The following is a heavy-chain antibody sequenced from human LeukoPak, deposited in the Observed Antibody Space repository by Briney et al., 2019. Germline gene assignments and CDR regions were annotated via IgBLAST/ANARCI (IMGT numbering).Heavy chain of an antibody. D-gene: IGHD4-17*01. CDR1: GFTLINYA. Sequence: GGSLRVSCAAPGFTLINYAVIWVRQALGRGLGWVSAIRSGGGGTLYADSVKGRFTISRDSSKNTLFLQMNNMRAEDTAVYYCARDPNGDYVGAFEMWGPGTKVTVS. CDR2: IRSGGGGT. V-gene: IGHV3-23*01. J-gene: IGHJ3*02. CDR3: ARDPNGDYVGAFEM.